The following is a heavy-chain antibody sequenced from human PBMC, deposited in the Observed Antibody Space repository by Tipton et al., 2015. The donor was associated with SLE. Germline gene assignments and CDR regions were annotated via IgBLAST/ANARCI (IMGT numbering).Heavy chain of an antibody. CDR2: IYDSGNS. D-gene: IGHD3-22*01. J-gene: IGHJ3*02. V-gene: IGHV4-59*01. Sequence: TLSLTCTVSGGSFSGYYWSWIRQPPGKGLEWIGYIYDSGNSDYNPSLKSRVTISRDTSKNHFSLNLNSVTAADTAVYYCARGSDRSGYFGAFDIWGQGATVTVSS. CDR3: ARGSDRSGYFGAFDI. CDR1: GGSFSGYY.